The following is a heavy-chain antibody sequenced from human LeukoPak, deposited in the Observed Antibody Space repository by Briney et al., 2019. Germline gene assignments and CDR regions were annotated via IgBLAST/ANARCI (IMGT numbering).Heavy chain of an antibody. CDR1: GFIVSRNY. V-gene: IGHV3-53*01. CDR2: IYGGGTT. Sequence: PGGSLRLSCAASGFIVSRNYMSWVRQAPGKGLEWVSIIYGGGTTSYADSVQGRLTISRDNSKNTLYLQMNSLRVDDTAVYYCARDSGSSSSRDYFDCWGQGTLVTVSS. D-gene: IGHD6-13*01. J-gene: IGHJ4*02. CDR3: ARDSGSSSSRDYFDC.